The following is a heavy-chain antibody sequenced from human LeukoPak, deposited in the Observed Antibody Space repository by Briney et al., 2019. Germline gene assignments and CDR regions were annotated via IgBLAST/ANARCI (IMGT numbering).Heavy chain of an antibody. J-gene: IGHJ4*02. CDR2: ISGGGGST. D-gene: IGHD4-17*01. V-gene: IGHV3-23*01. Sequence: PGGSLRLSCAGSGFTFSSNAMSWVRQAPGKGLEWVSAISGGGGSTYYADSVKGRFTISRDNSKNTLYLQMNSLRAEDTAVYYCARYGDYGYYLDYWGQGTLVTVSS. CDR1: GFTFSSNA. CDR3: ARYGDYGYYLDY.